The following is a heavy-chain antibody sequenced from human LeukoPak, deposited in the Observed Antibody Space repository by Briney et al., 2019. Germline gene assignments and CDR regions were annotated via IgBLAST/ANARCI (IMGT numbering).Heavy chain of an antibody. D-gene: IGHD6-6*01. J-gene: IGHJ5*02. CDR2: IIPFLGVA. CDR1: GGTFSSYA. Sequence: GSSVKVSCKASGGTFSSYAISWVRQAPGQGLQWMGRIIPFLGVANYAQKFQGRVTFTADKSMSTAYMEFSSLRSEDTAVYYCVRGSSSEGWFDPWGQGTLVTVSS. V-gene: IGHV1-69*04. CDR3: VRGSSSEGWFDP.